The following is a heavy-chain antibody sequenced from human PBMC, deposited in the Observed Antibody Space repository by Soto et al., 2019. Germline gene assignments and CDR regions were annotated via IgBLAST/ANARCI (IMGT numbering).Heavy chain of an antibody. V-gene: IGHV3-11*01. D-gene: IGHD6-19*01. J-gene: IGHJ4*02. CDR2: IGSSGRAI. CDR3: ASHHSSGWLYFDS. CDR1: GFTVSGND. Sequence: QLQLLESGGDLVKPGGSLRLSCAASGFTVSGNDLSWIRQAPGKGLEWVSSIGSSGRAIYYADSVKDRFTISRDNTKDSLYLHMSCLRAADTALYYCASHHSSGWLYFDSWGQGTLVTVSS.